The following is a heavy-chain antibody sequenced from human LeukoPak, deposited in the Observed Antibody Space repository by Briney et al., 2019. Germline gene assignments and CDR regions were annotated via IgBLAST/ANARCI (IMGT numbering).Heavy chain of an antibody. V-gene: IGHV3-64*01. CDR2: ISSNGIST. Sequence: GGSLRLSCVVSGFSLSSHGMHWVRQAPGKGLEDVSAISSNGISTFYANSVKGRFTVSRDDSKNTVYLQMGSLRAEDMAVYYCVKTPYYDIVTGYYSGIDSWGQGTLVTVSS. D-gene: IGHD3-9*01. CDR3: VKTPYYDIVTGYYSGIDS. CDR1: GFSLSSHG. J-gene: IGHJ4*02.